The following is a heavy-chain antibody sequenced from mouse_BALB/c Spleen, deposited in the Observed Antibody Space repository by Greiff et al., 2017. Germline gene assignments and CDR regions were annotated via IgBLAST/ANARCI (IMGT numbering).Heavy chain of an antibody. Sequence: QVQLQQSGPELVKPGASVKMSCKASGYTFTDYVISWVKQRTGQGLEWIGEIYPGSGSTYYNEKFKGKATLTADKSSNTAYMQHSSLTSEDSAVYFCARPYYGNCEDAMDYWGQGTSVTVSS. CDR1: GYTFTDYV. CDR2: IYPGSGST. CDR3: ARPYYGNCEDAMDY. D-gene: IGHD2-10*01. V-gene: IGHV1-77*01. J-gene: IGHJ4*01.